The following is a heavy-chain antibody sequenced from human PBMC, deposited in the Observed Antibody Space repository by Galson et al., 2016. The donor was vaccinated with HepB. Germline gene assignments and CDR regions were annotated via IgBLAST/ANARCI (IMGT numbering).Heavy chain of an antibody. CDR2: FDPEDGET. D-gene: IGHD2-2*01. V-gene: IGHV1-24*01. J-gene: IGHJ5*02. Sequence: SVKVSCKVSGHILTEISMHWVRQAPGKGLEWMGGFDPEDGETIYAQMFQGRVSMTEDTSIDTAYMEVRSLRYEDTAVYYCVVATLLPYGTNLRGWFGPWGQGTLVTVSS. CDR1: GHILTEIS. CDR3: VVATLLPYGTNLRGWFGP.